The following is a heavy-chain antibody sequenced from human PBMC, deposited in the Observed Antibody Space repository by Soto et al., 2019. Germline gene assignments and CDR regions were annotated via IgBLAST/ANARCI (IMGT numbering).Heavy chain of an antibody. J-gene: IGHJ5*02. V-gene: IGHV3-48*02. CDR3: VRRESNDWYWIDP. Sequence: EVQLVESGGVLVQPGGSLRLSCAASGFTFSSYAMNWVRQAPGKGLEWISYLSSSSSTIYYADSVRGRFTISRDNAKNSLYLQMNSLRDEDTAVYYCVRRESNDWYWIDPWGQGTLVIVSS. D-gene: IGHD3-9*01. CDR1: GFTFSSYA. CDR2: LSSSSSTI.